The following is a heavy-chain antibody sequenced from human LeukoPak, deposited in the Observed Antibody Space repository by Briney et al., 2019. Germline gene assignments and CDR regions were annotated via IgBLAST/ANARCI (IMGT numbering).Heavy chain of an antibody. CDR3: ARGVYIVAAQYGY. J-gene: IGHJ4*02. V-gene: IGHV4-59*01. Sequence: TASETLSLTCTVSGGSISSYYWSWIRQPPGKGLEWIGYIYYSGTTNYNPSLKSRVTISVDTSKNQFSLKLSSVTAADTAVYYCARGVYIVAAQYGYWGQGTLVTVSS. CDR1: GGSISSYY. D-gene: IGHD6-13*01. CDR2: IYYSGTT.